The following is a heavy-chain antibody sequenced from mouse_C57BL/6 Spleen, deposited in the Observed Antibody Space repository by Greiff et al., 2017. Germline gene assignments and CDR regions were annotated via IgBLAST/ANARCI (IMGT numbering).Heavy chain of an antibody. CDR1: GYAFTNYL. CDR2: INPGSGGT. J-gene: IGHJ2*01. V-gene: IGHV1-54*01. Sequence: LQESGAELVRPGTSVKVSCKASGYAFTNYLIEWVKQRPGQGLEWIGVINPGSGGTNYNEKFKGKATLTADKSSSTAYMQLSSLTSEDSAVYFCARGGGSVYFDYWGQGTTLTVSS. D-gene: IGHD1-1*01. CDR3: ARGGGSVYFDY.